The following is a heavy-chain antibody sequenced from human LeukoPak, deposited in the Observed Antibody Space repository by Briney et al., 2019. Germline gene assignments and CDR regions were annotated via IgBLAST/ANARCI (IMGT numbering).Heavy chain of an antibody. Sequence: PGGSLRLSCAASGFTFSRFTMKWVRQAPGKGLEWVSSISSTGGTTYYADSVKGRFTISRDNSKNTLYLQMNSLRAEDTAIYYCAKNGDRGAYCTGGTCYPYFYYYMDVWGKGTTVTI. CDR3: AKNGDRGAYCTGGTCYPYFYYYMDV. V-gene: IGHV3-23*01. CDR1: GFTFSRFT. CDR2: ISSTGGTT. D-gene: IGHD2-15*01. J-gene: IGHJ6*03.